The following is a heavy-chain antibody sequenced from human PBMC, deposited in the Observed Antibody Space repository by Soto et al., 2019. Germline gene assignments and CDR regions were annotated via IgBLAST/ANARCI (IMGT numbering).Heavy chain of an antibody. D-gene: IGHD3-22*01. CDR1: GFSVSTSGVA. CDR3: AHRGYDSSGYHNWFDP. J-gene: IGHJ5*02. CDR2: IYWDDDK. Sequence: QITLKESGPTLVKPTQTLTLTCTCSGFSVSTSGVAVGWIRQPPGKALEWLALIYWDDDKRYSPSLNSRLAITKDTSKNQVVLTMTNMDPVDTATYYCAHRGYDSSGYHNWFDPWGQGTLVTVSS. V-gene: IGHV2-5*02.